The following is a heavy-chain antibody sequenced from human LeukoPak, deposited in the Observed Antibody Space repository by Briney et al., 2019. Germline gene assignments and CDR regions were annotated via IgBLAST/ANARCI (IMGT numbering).Heavy chain of an antibody. V-gene: IGHV3-9*01. J-gene: IGHJ4*02. CDR1: GFTFYDYA. D-gene: IGHD3-22*01. CDR2: ISWNSGSI. CDR3: AKDIKYYYDSSGSCLDY. Sequence: GGSLRLSCAASGFTFYDYAMHWVRQAPGKGLEWVSGISWNSGSIGYADSVKGRFTISRDNAKNSLYLQMNSLRAEDTALYYCAKDIKYYYDSSGSCLDYWGQGTLVTVSS.